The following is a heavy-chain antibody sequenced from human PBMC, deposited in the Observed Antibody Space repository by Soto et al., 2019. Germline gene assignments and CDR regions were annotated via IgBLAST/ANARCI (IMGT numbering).Heavy chain of an antibody. CDR2: ISAYNGNT. V-gene: IGHV1-18*01. J-gene: IGHJ3*02. CDR1: GYTFTSYG. CDR3: ARDRRWEGRHIDAFDI. Sequence: ASVKVSCKASGYTFTSYGISWVRQAPGQGLEWMGWISAYNGNTNYAQKLQGRVTMTTDTSTSTAYMELRSLRSDDTAVYYCARDRRWEGRHIDAFDIWGQGTMVNVSS. D-gene: IGHD1-26*01.